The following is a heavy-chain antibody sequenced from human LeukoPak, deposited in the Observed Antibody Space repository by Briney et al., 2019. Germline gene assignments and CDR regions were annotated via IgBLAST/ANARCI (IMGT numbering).Heavy chain of an antibody. CDR2: INPNSGGT. J-gene: IGHJ6*03. D-gene: IGHD2-2*01. V-gene: IGHV1-2*02. Sequence: GASVKVSCKASGYTFTGYYMHWVRQAPGQGLEWMGWINPNSGGTNYAQKFQGRVTMTRDTSISTAYMELSRLRSDDTAVYYCARDTPRAVGDMDVWGKGTTVTVSS. CDR1: GYTFTGYY. CDR3: ARDTPRAVGDMDV.